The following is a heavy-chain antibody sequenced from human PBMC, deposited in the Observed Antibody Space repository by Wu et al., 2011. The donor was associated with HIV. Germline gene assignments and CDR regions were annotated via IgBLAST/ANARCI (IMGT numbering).Heavy chain of an antibody. D-gene: IGHD3-10*01. CDR2: INPNSGGT. J-gene: IGHJ4*02. CDR3: ARHYYGSGSYDY. V-gene: IGHV1-2*02. CDR1: GYTFTGYY. Sequence: QVQLVQSGAEVKKPGASVKVSCKASGYTFTGYYMHWVRQAPGQGLEWMGWINPNSGGTSYAQKFQGRVTMTRDTSISTAYMELSRLRSDDTAVYYCARHYYGSGSYDYWGQGTLVTVSS.